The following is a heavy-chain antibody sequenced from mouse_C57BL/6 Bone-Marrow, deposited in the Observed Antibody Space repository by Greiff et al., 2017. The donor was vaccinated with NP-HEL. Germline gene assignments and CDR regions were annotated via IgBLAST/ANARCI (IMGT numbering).Heavy chain of an antibody. CDR1: GYTFTSYW. CDR2: IHPNSGST. Sequence: VQLQQPGAELVKPGASVKLSCKASGYTFTSYWMHWVKQRPGQGLEWIGMIHPNSGSTNYNEKFKSKATLTVDKSSSTAYMQLSSLTSEDSAVSYCARPLCAISSYYFDYWGQGTTLTVSS. V-gene: IGHV1-64*01. CDR3: ARPLCAISSYYFDY. D-gene: IGHD1-3*01. J-gene: IGHJ2*01.